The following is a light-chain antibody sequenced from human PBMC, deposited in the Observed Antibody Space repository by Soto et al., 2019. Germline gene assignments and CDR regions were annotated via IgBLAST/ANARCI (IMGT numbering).Light chain of an antibody. V-gene: IGKV3-11*01. Sequence: ENVLTQSPATLSLSTGERATLSCRASQSVSSYLAWYQQKPGQAPRLLIYDASNRATGIPARFSGSGSGTDFTLTISSLEPEDFAVYYCQQRSNWPITFCQGTLLE. CDR2: DAS. CDR1: QSVSSY. CDR3: QQRSNWPIT. J-gene: IGKJ5*01.